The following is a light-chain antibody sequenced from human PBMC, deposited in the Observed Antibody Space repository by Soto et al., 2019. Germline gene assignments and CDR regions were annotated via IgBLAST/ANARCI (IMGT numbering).Light chain of an antibody. CDR1: QSLLHSDEYNY. J-gene: IGKJ1*01. CDR3: MQALQTPPWT. V-gene: IGKV2-28*01. CDR2: LGS. Sequence: DIVMTQSPLSLPVTPGEPASISCRSSQSLLHSDEYNYLDWYLQKPGQSPQLLIYLGSNRASGXPXRXTGSGSGTDFTLKISRVEAEDVGDYYCMQALQTPPWTFGQGTKVEIK.